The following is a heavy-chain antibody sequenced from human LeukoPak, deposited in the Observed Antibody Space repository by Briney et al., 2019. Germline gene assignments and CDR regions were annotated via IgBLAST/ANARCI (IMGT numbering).Heavy chain of an antibody. V-gene: IGHV3-15*01. J-gene: IGHJ4*02. CDR2: IKSKTDGGTT. Sequence: PEGSLRLSCAASGFTFSNAWMSWVRQAPGKGLEWVGRIKSKTDGGTTDYAAPVKGRFTISSDDSKNTPYLQMNSLKTEDTAVYYCTVTQMEPAPFGYWGQGTLVTVSS. CDR3: TVTQMEPAPFGY. CDR1: GFTFSNAW. D-gene: IGHD1-14*01.